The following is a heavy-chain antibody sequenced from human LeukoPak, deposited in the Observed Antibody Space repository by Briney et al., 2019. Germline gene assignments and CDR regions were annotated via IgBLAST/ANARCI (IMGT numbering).Heavy chain of an antibody. V-gene: IGHV4-34*01. CDR3: ASLTTVTSYYYYGMDV. J-gene: IGHJ6*02. Sequence: SETLSLTCAVYGGSFSGYYWSWIRQPPGKGLEWIGEINHSGSTNYNPSLKSRVTISVDTSKNQFSLKLSSVTAADTAAYYCASLTTVTSYYYYGMDVWGQGTTVTVSS. CDR2: INHSGST. CDR1: GGSFSGYY. D-gene: IGHD4-11*01.